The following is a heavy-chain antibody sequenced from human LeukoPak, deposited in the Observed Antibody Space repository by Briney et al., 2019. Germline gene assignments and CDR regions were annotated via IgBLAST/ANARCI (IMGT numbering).Heavy chain of an antibody. CDR3: ARDYYDSSGYLSPADAFDI. J-gene: IGHJ3*02. D-gene: IGHD3-22*01. CDR1: GFTVSSNY. V-gene: IGHV3-66*01. Sequence: GGSLRLSCAASGFTVSSNYMSWVRQAPGKGLEWVSVIYSGGSTYYADSVKGRFTISRDNSKNTLYLQMNSLRAEDTAVYYGARDYYDSSGYLSPADAFDIWGQGTMVTVSS. CDR2: IYSGGST.